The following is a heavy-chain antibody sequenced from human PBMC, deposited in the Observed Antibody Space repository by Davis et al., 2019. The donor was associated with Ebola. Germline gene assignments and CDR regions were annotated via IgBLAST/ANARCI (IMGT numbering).Heavy chain of an antibody. J-gene: IGHJ4*02. Sequence: MPSETLSLTCTLSGGSISSSSYYWGWIRQPPGKGLEWIGSIYYSGSTYYNPSLKSRVTISVDTSKNQFSLKLSSVTAADTAVYYCARRGSGWYSYFDYWGQGTLVTVSS. CDR1: GGSISSSSYY. D-gene: IGHD6-19*01. V-gene: IGHV4-39*01. CDR3: ARRGSGWYSYFDY. CDR2: IYYSGST.